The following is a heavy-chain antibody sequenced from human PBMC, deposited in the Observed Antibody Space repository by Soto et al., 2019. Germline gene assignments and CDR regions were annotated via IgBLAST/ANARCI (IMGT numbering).Heavy chain of an antibody. V-gene: IGHV3-53*02. D-gene: IGHD3-10*01. CDR1: GLTVSSNY. Sequence: EVQLVETGGGLIQPGGSLRLSCAASGLTVSSNYMNWVRQAPGKGLEWVSVLYSGGSTHYAGSVKRRFIISRDYSKNTVYLQMNSLRVEDTAIYYCARDRPGDEGDGFDIWGHGTMVTVSS. CDR3: ARDRPGDEGDGFDI. J-gene: IGHJ3*02. CDR2: LYSGGST.